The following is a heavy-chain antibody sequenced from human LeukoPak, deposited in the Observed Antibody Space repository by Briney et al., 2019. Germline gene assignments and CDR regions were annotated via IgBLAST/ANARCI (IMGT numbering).Heavy chain of an antibody. CDR2: ISSSGSSI. J-gene: IGHJ4*02. CDR1: GFTFSSYE. Sequence: GGSLRLSCAASGFTFSSYEMNWVRQAPGKGLEWVSYISSSGSSIYYADSVKGRFTISRDNAKNSLYLQMNSLRAEDTALYYCAKGGYSYGYSGDFDYWGQGTLVTVSS. CDR3: AKGGYSYGYSGDFDY. V-gene: IGHV3-48*03. D-gene: IGHD5-18*01.